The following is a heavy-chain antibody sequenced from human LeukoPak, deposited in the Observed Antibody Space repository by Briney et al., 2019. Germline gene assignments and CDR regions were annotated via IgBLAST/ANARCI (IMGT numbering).Heavy chain of an antibody. CDR3: ARRWSRFDY. V-gene: IGHV1-3*04. CDR1: GYTFTNYA. Sequence: WASVKVSCKASGYTFTNYAMHWVRQAPGQRLEWMGWINTGNGNTKYSQKFQGRVTITRDTSASTAYMELSSLRSEDAAVYYCARRWSRFDYWGQGTLVTVSS. CDR2: INTGNGNT. J-gene: IGHJ4*02. D-gene: IGHD5-24*01.